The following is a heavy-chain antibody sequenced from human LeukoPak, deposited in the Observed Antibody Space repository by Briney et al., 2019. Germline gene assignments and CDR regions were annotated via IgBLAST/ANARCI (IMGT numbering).Heavy chain of an antibody. CDR2: ISNSGNTI. Sequence: GGSLRLSCTASGFTFGDYAMSWIRQAPGKGLEWVSYISNSGNTIYYADSVKGRFTISRDNAKNSLYLQMNSLRAEDTAVYYCSAGEGYYDSGDYYSAWAFDVWGQGTMVTVSS. D-gene: IGHD3-22*01. J-gene: IGHJ3*01. CDR1: GFTFGDYA. CDR3: SAGEGYYDSGDYYSAWAFDV. V-gene: IGHV3-11*04.